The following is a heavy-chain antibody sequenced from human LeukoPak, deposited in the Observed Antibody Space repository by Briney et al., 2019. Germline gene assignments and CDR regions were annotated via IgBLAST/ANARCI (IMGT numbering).Heavy chain of an antibody. D-gene: IGHD6-13*01. CDR3: ARRPPYSSSWSINGGWFDP. J-gene: IGHJ5*01. Sequence: SETLSLTCAVYGGSFSGYYWSWIRQPPGKGLEWIGEINHSGSTNYNPSLKSRVTISVDTSKDQFSLKLSSVTAADTAVYYCARRPPYSSSWSINGGWFDPWGQGTLVTVSS. CDR2: INHSGST. CDR1: GGSFSGYY. V-gene: IGHV4-34*01.